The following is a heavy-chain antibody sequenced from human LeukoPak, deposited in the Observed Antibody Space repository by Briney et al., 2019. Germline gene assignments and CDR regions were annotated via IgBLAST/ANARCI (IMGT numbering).Heavy chain of an antibody. J-gene: IGHJ4*02. CDR3: ARAGISGAGDY. CDR2: IMEDGSRK. V-gene: IGHV3-7*01. Sequence: GGSLRLSCAASGFTFSNYWMSWVRQAPGKGLEWVANIMEDGSRKYYVDSVKGRFTIPRDNAKNSLFLQMDSLRAEDTAVYYCARAGISGAGDYWGQGTLVTVSS. CDR1: GFTFSNYW. D-gene: IGHD6-13*01.